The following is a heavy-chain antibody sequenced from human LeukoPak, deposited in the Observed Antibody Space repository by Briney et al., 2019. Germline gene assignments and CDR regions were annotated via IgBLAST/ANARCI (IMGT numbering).Heavy chain of an antibody. CDR3: ARYDTGITAAGLI. D-gene: IGHD6-13*01. CDR1: GGSISSGSYY. V-gene: IGHV4-61*02. J-gene: IGHJ4*02. Sequence: PSQTLSLTCTVSGGSISSGSYYWSRLRQAAGKGLEWLGRIYTSGSTNYNPSRKSPVTISVDTSKNHFSLKLSAVTAADTAVYYYARYDTGITAAGLIWGQGTLVTVSS. CDR2: IYTSGST.